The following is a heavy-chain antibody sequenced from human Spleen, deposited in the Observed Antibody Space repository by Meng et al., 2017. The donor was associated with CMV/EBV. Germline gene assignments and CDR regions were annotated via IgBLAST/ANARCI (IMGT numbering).Heavy chain of an antibody. Sequence: GGSLRLSCAASGFTFSSYAMSWVRQAPGKGLEWVSAISGSGVSTYYADSVKGRFTISRDNSKNTLYLQMNSLRAEDTAVYYCAKDGAYYDFWSNYYGMDVWGQGTTVTVSS. J-gene: IGHJ6*02. D-gene: IGHD3-3*01. V-gene: IGHV3-23*01. CDR1: GFTFSSYA. CDR3: AKDGAYYDFWSNYYGMDV. CDR2: ISGSGVST.